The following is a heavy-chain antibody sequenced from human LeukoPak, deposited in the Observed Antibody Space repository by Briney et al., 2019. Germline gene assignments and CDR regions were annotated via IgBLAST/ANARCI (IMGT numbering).Heavy chain of an antibody. J-gene: IGHJ3*02. CDR1: GGSISSSSYY. D-gene: IGHD2-2*01. Sequence: PSETLSLTCTVSGGSISSSSYYWGWIRQPPGKGLEWIGSIYYSGSTYYNPSLKSRVTISVDTSKNQLSLKLSSVTAADTAVYYCAREYLPSHGVPAAMDAFDIWGQGTMVTVSS. CDR3: AREYLPSHGVPAAMDAFDI. V-gene: IGHV4-39*07. CDR2: IYYSGST.